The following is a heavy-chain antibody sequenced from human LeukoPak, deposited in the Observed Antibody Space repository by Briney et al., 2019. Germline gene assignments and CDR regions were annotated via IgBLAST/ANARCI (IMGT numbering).Heavy chain of an antibody. V-gene: IGHV4-31*03. J-gene: IGHJ4*02. CDR1: GGSISSGGYY. CDR2: IYYSGST. D-gene: IGHD6-19*01. CDR3: ARTRRPVAVAGPYYFDY. Sequence: SQTLSLTCTVSGGSISSGGYYWSWIRQHPGKGLERIGYIYYSGSTYYNPSLKSRVTISVDTSKNQFSLKLSSVTAADTAVYYCARTRRPVAVAGPYYFDYWGQGTLVTVSS.